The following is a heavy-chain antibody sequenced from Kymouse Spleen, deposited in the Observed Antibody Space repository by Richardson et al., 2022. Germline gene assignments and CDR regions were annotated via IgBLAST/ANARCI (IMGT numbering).Heavy chain of an antibody. CDR3: TTTDIVVVPAARDYYYGMDV. Sequence: EVQLVESGGGLVKPGGSLRLSCAASGFTFSNAWMSWVRQAPGKGLEWVGRIKSKTDGGTTDYAAPVKGRFTISRDDSKNTLYLQMNSLKTEDTAVYYCTTTDIVVVPAARDYYYGMDVWGQGTTVTVSS. D-gene: IGHD2-2*02. V-gene: IGHV3-15*01. CDR2: IKSKTDGGTT. CDR1: GFTFSNAW. J-gene: IGHJ6*02.